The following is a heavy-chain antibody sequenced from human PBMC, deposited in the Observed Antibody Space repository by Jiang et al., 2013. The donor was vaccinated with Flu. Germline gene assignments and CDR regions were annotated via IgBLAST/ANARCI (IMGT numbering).Heavy chain of an antibody. CDR1: AFTFNNYKYA. V-gene: IGHV3-30*03. J-gene: IGHJ1*01. D-gene: IGHD6-13*01. Sequence: QLVESGGGVVQPGRSLRLSCAASAFTFNNYKYAIHWVRQAPGKGLDWVAVMALDTNATFYGNSVKGRFTISRDDSSDKVYLHMTDVRPEDSALYYCATHTPAGSYWGPGTLVTVSS. CDR3: ATHTPAGSY. CDR2: MALDTNAT.